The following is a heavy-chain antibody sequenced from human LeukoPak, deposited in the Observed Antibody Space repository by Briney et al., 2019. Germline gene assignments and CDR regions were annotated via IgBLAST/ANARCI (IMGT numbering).Heavy chain of an antibody. CDR1: GFTLSSYG. J-gene: IGHJ4*02. V-gene: IGHV3-23*01. CDR3: ARGPYYYDSSGYPYYFDY. D-gene: IGHD3-22*01. Sequence: GGSLRLSCAASGFTLSSYGMSWVRQAPGKGLEWVSAISGSGGSTYYADSVKGRFTISRDNSKNTLYLQMNSLRAEDTAVYYCARGPYYYDSSGYPYYFDYWGQGTLVTVSS. CDR2: ISGSGGST.